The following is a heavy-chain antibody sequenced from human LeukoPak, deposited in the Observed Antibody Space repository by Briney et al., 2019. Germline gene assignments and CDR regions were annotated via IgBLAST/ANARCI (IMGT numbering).Heavy chain of an antibody. D-gene: IGHD3-22*01. V-gene: IGHV3-23*01. CDR3: AKEYYYDSSGYSSAFDI. J-gene: IGHJ3*02. CDR1: GFPLSSYA. Sequence: GGSLRLSCAVSGFPLSSYAMSWVRQAPGKGLEWVSATSSSDAGTYYADSVRGRFTISRDNSKNTLYLQMNSLRAEDTAVYYCAKEYYYDSSGYSSAFDIWGQGTMVTVSS. CDR2: TSSSDAGT.